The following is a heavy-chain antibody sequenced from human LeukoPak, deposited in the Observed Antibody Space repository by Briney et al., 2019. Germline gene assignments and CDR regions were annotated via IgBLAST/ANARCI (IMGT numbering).Heavy chain of an antibody. V-gene: IGHV3-7*05. CDR1: GITFSAYW. CDR3: ASWGL. D-gene: IGHD3-16*01. J-gene: IGHJ4*02. Sequence: GGSLRLSCAASGITFSAYWMGWVRQAPGKGLEWVANIKPDGSETYYVNSVKGRFAISRDNAKNSLYLQMNSLRAEDTAVYYCASWGLWGQGTLVTVSS. CDR2: IKPDGSET.